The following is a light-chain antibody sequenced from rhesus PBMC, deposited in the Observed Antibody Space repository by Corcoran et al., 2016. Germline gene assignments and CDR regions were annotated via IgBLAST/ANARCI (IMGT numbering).Light chain of an antibody. V-gene: IGKV3-10*01. CDR3: YQHSSGYS. CDR1: QSVSSY. Sequence: QVILTQSPATLSLSPGERATLSCRASQSVSSYLSWYQQKPGQAPSHLIYGASSRATGIPERVSGSGSGTDFTLTISSLEPEDVGVYHCYQHSSGYSFGQVTKVEIK. J-gene: IGKJ2*01. CDR2: GAS.